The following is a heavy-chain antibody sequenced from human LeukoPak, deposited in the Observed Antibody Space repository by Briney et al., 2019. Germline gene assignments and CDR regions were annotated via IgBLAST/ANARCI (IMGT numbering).Heavy chain of an antibody. CDR2: ISGSGGST. J-gene: IGHJ4*02. CDR3: AKDPKDLDY. CDR1: GFTFSNSS. V-gene: IGHV3-23*01. Sequence: PGGALRLSCADSGFTFSNSSMSWGRQAPAKEVEWVSAISGSGGSTYYADSVKGQFTISRDNSKNTLYLQMNGLRADNTAVYSCAKDPKDLDYWGQGTLVSVSS.